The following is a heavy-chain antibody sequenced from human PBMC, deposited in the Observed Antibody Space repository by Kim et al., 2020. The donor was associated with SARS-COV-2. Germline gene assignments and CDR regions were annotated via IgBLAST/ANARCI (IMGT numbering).Heavy chain of an antibody. CDR2: IYYSGST. J-gene: IGHJ3*02. CDR3: ARDSTDYGGKLGDDAFDI. D-gene: IGHD4-17*01. CDR1: GGSISSYY. V-gene: IGHV4-59*13. Sequence: SETLSLTCTVSGGSISSYYWSWIRQPPGKGLEWIGYIYYSGSTNYNPSLKSRVTISVDTSKNQFSLKLSSVTAADTAVYYCARDSTDYGGKLGDDAFDIWGQGTMVTVSS.